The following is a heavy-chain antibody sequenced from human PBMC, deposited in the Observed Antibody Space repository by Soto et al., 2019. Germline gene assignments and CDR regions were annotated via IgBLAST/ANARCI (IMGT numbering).Heavy chain of an antibody. CDR1: GFTFSDYY. D-gene: IGHD1-7*01. Sequence: QVQVVESGGGLVKPGGSLRLSCAASGFTFSDYYMSWIRQAPGKGLEWVSFISSSGDSTKYADSVKGRFTLSRDNAKNSLYLQLNSLRAEDTAVYYCARGGVKGTTSRGQVYNWGQGTLVTVSS. CDR3: ARGGVKGTTSRGQVYN. V-gene: IGHV3-11*06. CDR2: ISSSGDST. J-gene: IGHJ4*02.